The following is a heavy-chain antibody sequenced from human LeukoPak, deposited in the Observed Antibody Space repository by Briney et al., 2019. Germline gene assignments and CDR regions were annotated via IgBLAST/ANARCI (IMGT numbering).Heavy chain of an antibody. J-gene: IGHJ3*01. V-gene: IGHV4-4*07. CDR3: ARVRDSSGYYLGAFDV. CDR2: IYNTRST. CDR1: NGSISSNY. D-gene: IGHD3-22*01. Sequence: PSETLSLTCTVSNGSISSNYWSWIRQPAGKRLEWIGRIYNTRSTNYKPSLKSRVTMSVDTSKNQFSLRLTSVTAADTAIYYCARVRDSSGYYLGAFDVWGQGTMVTVSS.